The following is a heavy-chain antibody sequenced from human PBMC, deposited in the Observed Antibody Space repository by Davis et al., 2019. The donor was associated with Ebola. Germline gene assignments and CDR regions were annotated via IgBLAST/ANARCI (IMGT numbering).Heavy chain of an antibody. CDR3: ARVVVGALY. J-gene: IGHJ4*02. V-gene: IGHV3-7*03. CDR2: IKQDGSEK. Sequence: GGSLRLSCTASGFNFGEYALTWVRQTPRKGLEWVANIKQDGSEKYYVDSVKGRFTISRDNAKNSLYLQMNSLRAEDTAVYYCARVVVGALYWGQGTLVTVSS. CDR1: GFNFGEYA. D-gene: IGHD2-21*01.